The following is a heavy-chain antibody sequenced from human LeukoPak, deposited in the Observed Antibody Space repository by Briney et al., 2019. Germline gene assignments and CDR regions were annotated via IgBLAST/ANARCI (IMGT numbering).Heavy chain of an antibody. V-gene: IGHV3-33*01. CDR2: IWNDGTNE. Sequence: GGTLRLSCAASGFTFSTYGMHWVRQAPGKGLEWVADIWNDGTNENYAYSVKGRFSIYRDNSKNTLYLQINNLRAAETAVYYCARWRGYGLMNPSFDYWGQGTLVTASS. CDR3: ARWRGYGLMNPSFDY. J-gene: IGHJ4*02. CDR1: GFTFSTYG. D-gene: IGHD5-18*01.